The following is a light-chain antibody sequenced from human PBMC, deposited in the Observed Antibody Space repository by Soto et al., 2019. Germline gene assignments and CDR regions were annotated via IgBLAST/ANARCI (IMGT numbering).Light chain of an antibody. CDR2: GAS. J-gene: IGKJ1*01. CDR3: RHYNNWPPWT. CDR1: QSVSSN. Sequence: EVVMTQSPATLSVSPGERATFSCRASQSVSSNLAWYQQKPGQAPRLLIYGASIRATGIPARFSGSGSGTEFTLTISSLQSADFAVYYCRHYNNWPPWTFGQGTKVDIK. V-gene: IGKV3-15*01.